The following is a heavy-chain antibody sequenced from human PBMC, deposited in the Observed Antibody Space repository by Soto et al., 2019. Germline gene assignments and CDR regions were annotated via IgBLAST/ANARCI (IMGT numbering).Heavy chain of an antibody. CDR2: MNPNSGNT. J-gene: IGHJ6*02. D-gene: IGHD2-2*01. Sequence: GASVKVSCKASGYTFTSYDINWVRQATGQGLEWMGWMNPNSGNTGYAQKFQGRVTMTRNTSISTAYMELSSLRSEDTAVYYCARGGYCISTSCYNPYYYYYGMDVWGQGTTVTVSS. CDR3: ARGGYCISTSCYNPYYYYYGMDV. V-gene: IGHV1-8*01. CDR1: GYTFTSYD.